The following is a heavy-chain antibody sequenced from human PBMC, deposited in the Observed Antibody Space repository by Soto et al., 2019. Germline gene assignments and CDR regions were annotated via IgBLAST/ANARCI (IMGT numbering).Heavy chain of an antibody. CDR2: ISYDGSKK. V-gene: IGHV3-30-3*01. CDR1: GFTFSSYA. Sequence: QVQLVESGGGVVQPGRSLRLSCAASGFTFSSYAMHWVRQAPGKGLEWVAVISYDGSKKYYADSVKGRFTISRDNSKNTLYLQMNSLRAEDTAVYYCARETGSSSHFDYWGQGTLVTVSS. D-gene: IGHD6-6*01. CDR3: ARETGSSSHFDY. J-gene: IGHJ4*02.